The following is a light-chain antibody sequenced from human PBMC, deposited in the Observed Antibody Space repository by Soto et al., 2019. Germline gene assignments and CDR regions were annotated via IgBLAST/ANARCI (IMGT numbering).Light chain of an antibody. J-gene: IGKJ4*01. CDR1: QSVSSSY. Sequence: EIVLTQSPGTLSLSPGERAALSLTSSQSVSSSYLAWYQQKPGQAPRLLIYGASSRATGIPDRFSGSESGTEFTLSISSLQSEHLGVYYCQQDSSWPLTFGGGTKVDIK. CDR3: QQDSSWPLT. CDR2: GAS. V-gene: IGKV3-20*01.